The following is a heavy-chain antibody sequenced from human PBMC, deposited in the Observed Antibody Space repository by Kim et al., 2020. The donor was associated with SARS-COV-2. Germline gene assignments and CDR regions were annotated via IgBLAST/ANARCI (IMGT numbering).Heavy chain of an antibody. D-gene: IGHD3-22*01. CDR2: INHSGST. CDR1: GGSFSGYY. J-gene: IGHJ4*02. Sequence: SETLSLTCAVYGGSFSGYYWSWIRQPPGKGLEWIGEINHSGSTNYNPSLKSRVTISVDTSKNQFSLKLSSVTAADTAVYYCARRRSVYYYDSSGYQDYWGQGTLVTVSS. CDR3: ARRRSVYYYDSSGYQDY. V-gene: IGHV4-34*01.